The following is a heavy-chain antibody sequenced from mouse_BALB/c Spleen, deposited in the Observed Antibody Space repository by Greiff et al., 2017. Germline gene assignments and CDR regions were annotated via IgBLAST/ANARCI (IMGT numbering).Heavy chain of an antibody. CDR2: ISSGGST. D-gene: IGHD2-3*01. J-gene: IGHJ4*01. CDR1: GFTFSSYA. V-gene: IGHV5-6-5*01. CDR3: SRGTFYDGYGGNAMDY. Sequence: EVKLMESGGGLVKPGGSLKLSCAASGFTFSSYAMSWVRQTPEKRLEWVASISSGGSTYYPDSVKGRVTNSRDNARTILYLQRSSLRSEDTAMYYCSRGTFYDGYGGNAMDYWGQGTSVTVSS.